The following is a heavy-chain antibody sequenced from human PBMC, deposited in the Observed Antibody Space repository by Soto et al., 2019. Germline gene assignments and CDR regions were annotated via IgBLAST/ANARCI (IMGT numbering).Heavy chain of an antibody. CDR3: ANGMWSGYDSFN. CDR1: GFTFSSHW. J-gene: IGHJ4*02. Sequence: PGGSLRLSCAGSGFTFSSHWMHWVRQAPGKGLVRVSGINSDGGVTKYADSVKGRFTISRDNAENTLHLQMNSLKTEDTAVYYCANGMWSGYDSFNWGRGTLVTVSS. V-gene: IGHV3-74*03. D-gene: IGHD5-12*01. CDR2: INSDGGVT.